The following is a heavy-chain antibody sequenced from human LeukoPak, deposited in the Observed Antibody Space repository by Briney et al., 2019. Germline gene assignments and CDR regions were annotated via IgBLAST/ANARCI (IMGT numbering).Heavy chain of an antibody. CDR1: GFTFSTYA. CDR2: ISGSGGGT. Sequence: GGSLRLSCAASGFTFSTYAMTWVRQAPGKGLEWVSAISGSGGGTYYADSVKGRFTISRDNSKNTLYLQMNSLKAEDTAVYYCARDSSGYAEFDYWGQGTLVTVSS. V-gene: IGHV3-23*01. D-gene: IGHD3-22*01. J-gene: IGHJ4*02. CDR3: ARDSSGYAEFDY.